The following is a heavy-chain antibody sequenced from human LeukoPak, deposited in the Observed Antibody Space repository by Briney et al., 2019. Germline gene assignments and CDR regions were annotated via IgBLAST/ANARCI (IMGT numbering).Heavy chain of an antibody. Sequence: SGGSLRLSCAASGFTFSTYWMYWVRQAPGKGLEWVANIKQDGSHKYYVDSVKGRFTISRDKAKNSLYLQMNRLRVEDTAVYYCVREEGYWGQGTQVTVSS. V-gene: IGHV3-7*01. CDR2: IKQDGSHK. J-gene: IGHJ4*02. CDR3: VREEGY. CDR1: GFTFSTYW.